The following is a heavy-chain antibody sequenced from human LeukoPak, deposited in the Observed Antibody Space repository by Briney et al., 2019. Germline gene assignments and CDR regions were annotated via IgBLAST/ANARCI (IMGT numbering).Heavy chain of an antibody. Sequence: GRSLRLSCAASGFTFSSYSMNWVRQAPGKGLEWVSYISSSSSTIYYADSVKGRFTISRDNAKNSLYVQMNSLRAEDTAVYYCARDGSSSWYGGARGYFDYWGQGTLVTVSS. J-gene: IGHJ4*02. CDR1: GFTFSSYS. D-gene: IGHD6-13*01. CDR2: ISSSSSTI. V-gene: IGHV3-48*01. CDR3: ARDGSSSWYGGARGYFDY.